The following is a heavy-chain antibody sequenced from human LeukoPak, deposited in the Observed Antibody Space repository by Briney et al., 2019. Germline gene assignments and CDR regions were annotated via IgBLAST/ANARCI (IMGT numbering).Heavy chain of an antibody. CDR3: VREETGGYFDY. CDR2: ISSNGGST. V-gene: IGHV3-64D*06. D-gene: IGHD1-14*01. CDR1: GFTFSSYA. Sequence: GRSLRHSCAASGFTFSSYAMHWVRQAPGKGLEYVSAISSNGGSTYYADSVKGRFTISRDNSKNTLYLQMSSLRAEDTAVYYCVREETGGYFDYWGQGTLVTVSS. J-gene: IGHJ4*02.